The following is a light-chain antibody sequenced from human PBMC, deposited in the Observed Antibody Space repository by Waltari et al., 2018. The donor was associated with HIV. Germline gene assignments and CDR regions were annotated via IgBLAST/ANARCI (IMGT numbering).Light chain of an antibody. CDR1: GSDIGFYKL. J-gene: IGLJ3*02. V-gene: IGLV2-14*01. Sequence: QSALTQPASVSGSPGQSITISCPGTGSDIGFYKLVSCYRQHPGAAPQLMIYGVDTRPVAVSDLFSGSKSGNTASLTITALQPEEEADYYCSTYVNSDTLVFGGETKLTVL. CDR3: STYVNSDTLV. CDR2: GVD.